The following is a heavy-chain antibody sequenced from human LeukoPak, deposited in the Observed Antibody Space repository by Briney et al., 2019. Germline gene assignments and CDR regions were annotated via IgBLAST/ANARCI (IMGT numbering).Heavy chain of an antibody. J-gene: IGHJ4*02. V-gene: IGHV3-21*01. Sequence: GGSLRLSCAASGFTFSSYSMNWVRQAPGKGLEWVSSISSSSSYIYYADSVKGRFTISRDNAKNSLYLQMNSLRVEDTAVYYCARDGGWGWDYWGQGTLVTVSS. CDR3: ARDGGWGWDY. D-gene: IGHD6-19*01. CDR1: GFTFSSYS. CDR2: ISSSSSYI.